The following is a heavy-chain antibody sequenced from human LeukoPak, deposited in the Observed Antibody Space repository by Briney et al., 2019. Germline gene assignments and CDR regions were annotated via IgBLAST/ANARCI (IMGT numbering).Heavy chain of an antibody. Sequence: GGSLRLSCAASGFTFSSYALSWVRQAPGKGLEWVSAVDGSGGYTYYADSVKGRFTISRDNSKNTLYLQMNSLRAEDTAIYYCAKESGPRGVRSAALYWGQGTLVTVSS. CDR2: VDGSGGYT. J-gene: IGHJ4*02. CDR3: AKESGPRGVRSAALY. D-gene: IGHD3-10*01. V-gene: IGHV3-23*01. CDR1: GFTFSSYA.